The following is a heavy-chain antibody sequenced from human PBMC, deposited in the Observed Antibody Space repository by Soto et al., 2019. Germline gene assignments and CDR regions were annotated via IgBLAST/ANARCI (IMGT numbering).Heavy chain of an antibody. CDR2: IYYSGST. V-gene: IGHV4-31*03. Sequence: SETLSLTCTVSGGSISSSSYYWGWIRQPPGKGLEWIGYIYYSGSTYYNPSLKSRVTISVDTSKNQFSLKLSSVTAADTAVYYCAATLGDSSGYLKFDYWGQGTLVTVSS. CDR1: GGSISSSSYY. J-gene: IGHJ4*02. D-gene: IGHD3-22*01. CDR3: AATLGDSSGYLKFDY.